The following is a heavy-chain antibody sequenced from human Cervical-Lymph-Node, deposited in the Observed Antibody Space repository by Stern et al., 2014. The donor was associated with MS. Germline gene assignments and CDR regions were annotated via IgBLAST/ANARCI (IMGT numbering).Heavy chain of an antibody. J-gene: IGHJ4*02. Sequence: VQLGQSGAEVKKPGESLKISCKGSGYSFTSYWIGWVRQMPGKGLEWMGIIYPGAPHSKYPPSFQGPFTISADKSNSTAYLQWSSLKASDTAMYYCARPTVTSGYFDYWGQGTLVTVSS. CDR2: IYPGAPHS. CDR3: ARPTVTSGYFDY. V-gene: IGHV5-51*01. D-gene: IGHD4-17*01. CDR1: GYSFTSYW.